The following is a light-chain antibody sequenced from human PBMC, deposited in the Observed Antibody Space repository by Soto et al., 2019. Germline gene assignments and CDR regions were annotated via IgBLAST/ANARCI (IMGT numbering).Light chain of an antibody. V-gene: IGKV1-5*01. Sequence: IQMTQSPSTLSASVGDRVTITCRASQTISNWLAWYQQKPGKAPKLLIYDASSLESGVPSRFSGSGSGTEFTLTISSLQPDDFATYYCQHSRTFGQGTKVDIK. CDR2: DAS. CDR3: QHSRT. CDR1: QTISNW. J-gene: IGKJ1*01.